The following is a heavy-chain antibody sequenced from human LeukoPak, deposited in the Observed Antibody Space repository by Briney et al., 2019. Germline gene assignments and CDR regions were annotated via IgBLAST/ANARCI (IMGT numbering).Heavy chain of an antibody. D-gene: IGHD4/OR15-4a*01. CDR2: ISAYNGNT. CDR3: AVLRGFDY. V-gene: IGHV1-18*01. CDR1: GGTFSSYA. Sequence: GASVKVSCKASGGTFSSYAISWVRQAPGQGLEWMGWISAYNGNTNYAQKLQGRVTMTTDTSTNTAYMELRSLTSDDTAVYYCAVLRGFDYWGQGTLVAVSS. J-gene: IGHJ4*02.